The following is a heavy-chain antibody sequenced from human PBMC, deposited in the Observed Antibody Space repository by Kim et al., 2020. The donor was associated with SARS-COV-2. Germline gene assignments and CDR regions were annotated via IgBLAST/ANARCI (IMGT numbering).Heavy chain of an antibody. J-gene: IGHJ4*02. Sequence: SETLSLTCTVSRGSLTGGYYWSWIRQHPGKGLEWVGYIYVGGNTYYNPSLKSRTSMSVDTSLNQFSLTLTSVTAADTAVYYCARTSTIGYCSGGTCFSSGYFAYWGQGTLATVSS. V-gene: IGHV4-31*03. D-gene: IGHD2-15*01. CDR3: ARTSTIGYCSGGTCFSSGYFAY. CDR1: RGSLTGGYY. CDR2: IYVGGNT.